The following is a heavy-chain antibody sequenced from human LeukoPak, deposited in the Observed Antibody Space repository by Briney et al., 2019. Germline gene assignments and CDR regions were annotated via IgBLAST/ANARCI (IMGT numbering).Heavy chain of an antibody. D-gene: IGHD1-26*01. CDR2: IRSKAYGGTT. CDR1: GFTFGDYA. Sequence: PGGSLRLSCTASGFTFGDYAMGWVRQAPGKGLEWVGFIRSKAYGGTTEYAASVKGRFTISRDDSKSIAYLQMNSLKTEDTAVYYCTLSRPEAGARPSYFDYWGQGTLVTVSS. CDR3: TLSRPEAGARPSYFDY. V-gene: IGHV3-49*04. J-gene: IGHJ4*02.